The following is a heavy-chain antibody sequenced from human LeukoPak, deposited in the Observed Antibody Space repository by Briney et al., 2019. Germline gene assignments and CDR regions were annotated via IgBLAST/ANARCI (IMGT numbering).Heavy chain of an antibody. CDR1: GFTFRDYG. D-gene: IGHD2-15*01. Sequence: GGSLRLSCAASGFTFRDYGMPWVRQAPGKGLECLAVIWSGGYIADYAESVRGRFTISRDNSKNTLYLQMNSLRAEDTAVYYCAKDHRHCSGGSCYSSPHYYYYGMDVWGQGTTVTVSS. J-gene: IGHJ6*02. V-gene: IGHV3-30*02. CDR3: AKDHRHCSGGSCYSSPHYYYYGMDV. CDR2: IWSGGYIA.